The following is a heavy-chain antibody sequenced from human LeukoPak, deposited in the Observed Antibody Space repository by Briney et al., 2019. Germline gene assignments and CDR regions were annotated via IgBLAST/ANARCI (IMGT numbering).Heavy chain of an antibody. CDR3: VKNDGWFHLAQ. CDR1: GFYFRDHW. J-gene: IGHJ4*02. D-gene: IGHD6-19*01. CDR2: IKTDGSET. V-gene: IGHV3-7*03. Sequence: GGSLRLSCAASGFYFRDHWMDWVRQAPGKGLEWVGHIKTDGSETYYLDSLKGRISISRDNTDNALYLQMNSLRVEDTAIYYCVKNDGWFHLAQWGQGTLVTVSS.